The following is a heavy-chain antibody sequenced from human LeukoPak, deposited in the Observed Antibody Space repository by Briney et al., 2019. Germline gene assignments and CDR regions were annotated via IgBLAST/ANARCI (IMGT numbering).Heavy chain of an antibody. CDR3: AFIPRDIVVVPAATIDY. CDR1: GYTFTGYY. D-gene: IGHD2-2*01. CDR2: INPNSGGT. V-gene: IGHV1-2*02. Sequence: ASVKVSCKASGYTFTGYYMYWVRQAPGQGLEWMGWINPNSGGTNYAQKFQGRVTMTRDTSISTAYMELSRLRSDDTAVYYCAFIPRDIVVVPAATIDYWGQGTLVTVSS. J-gene: IGHJ4*02.